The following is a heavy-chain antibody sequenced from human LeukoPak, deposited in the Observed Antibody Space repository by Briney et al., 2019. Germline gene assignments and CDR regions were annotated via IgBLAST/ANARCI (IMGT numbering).Heavy chain of an antibody. D-gene: IGHD6-19*01. J-gene: IGHJ4*02. CDR3: ARDRGGWYGARDY. CDR1: GVTFSSYS. Sequence: GGSLRLSCAASGVTFSSYSTNWVRQAPGKGLEWVSYISSSSSTIYYADSVKGRFTISRDNAKNSLYQQMNSLRDEDTAVYYCARDRGGWYGARDYWGQGTLVTVSS. CDR2: ISSSSSTI. V-gene: IGHV3-48*02.